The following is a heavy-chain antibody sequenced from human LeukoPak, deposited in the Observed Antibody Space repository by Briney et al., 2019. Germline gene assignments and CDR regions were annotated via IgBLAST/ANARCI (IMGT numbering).Heavy chain of an antibody. Sequence: GGSLRLSCAASGFTFSSHAMSWVRQAPGRGLEWVSSIDISGSNAYYADSVKGRFTISRDNSRNTLYLQMDSLRAEDSAIYYCAKELRPNDYWGQGTLVTVSS. CDR3: AKELRPNDY. J-gene: IGHJ4*02. D-gene: IGHD4-17*01. CDR1: GFTFSSHA. CDR2: IDISGSNA. V-gene: IGHV3-23*01.